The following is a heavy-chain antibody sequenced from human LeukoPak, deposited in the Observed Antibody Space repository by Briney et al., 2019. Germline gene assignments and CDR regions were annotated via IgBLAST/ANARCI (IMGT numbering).Heavy chain of an antibody. V-gene: IGHV1-69*13. CDR3: ARVPGALAAAGNY. J-gene: IGHJ4*02. Sequence: ASVKVSCKASGGTFSSYAISWVRQAPGQGLEWMGGIIPIFGTANYAQKFQGRVTITADESTSTAYMELSSLRSEDTAVYYCARVPGALAAAGNYWGQGTLVTVSS. CDR1: GGTFSSYA. D-gene: IGHD6-13*01. CDR2: IIPIFGTA.